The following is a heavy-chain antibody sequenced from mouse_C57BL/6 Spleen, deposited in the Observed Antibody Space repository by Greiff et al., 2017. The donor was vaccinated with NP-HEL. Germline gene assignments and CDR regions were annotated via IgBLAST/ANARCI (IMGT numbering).Heavy chain of an antibody. CDR3: ARRYGNYFAY. D-gene: IGHD2-1*01. V-gene: IGHV5-6*01. J-gene: IGHJ3*01. Sequence: EVQLVESGGDLVKPGGSLKLSCAASGFTFSSYGMSWVRQTPDKRLEWVATISSGGSYTYYPDSVKGRFTISRDNAKNTLYLQMSSLKSEDTAMYYCARRYGNYFAYWGQGTLVTVSA. CDR2: ISSGGSYT. CDR1: GFTFSSYG.